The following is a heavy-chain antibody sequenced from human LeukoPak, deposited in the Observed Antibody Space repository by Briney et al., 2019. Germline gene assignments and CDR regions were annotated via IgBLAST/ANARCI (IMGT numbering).Heavy chain of an antibody. CDR1: GFTFSSYS. CDR2: ISSFSGTI. Sequence: PGGSLRLSCAASGFTFSSYSMNWVRQAPGKGLEWISYISSFSGTIDYADSVKGRFTITRDNAKNSLYLQMNSLRAEDTAVYYCARLRLPVGATDFDYWGQGTLVTVSS. J-gene: IGHJ4*02. D-gene: IGHD1-26*01. V-gene: IGHV3-48*01. CDR3: ARLRLPVGATDFDY.